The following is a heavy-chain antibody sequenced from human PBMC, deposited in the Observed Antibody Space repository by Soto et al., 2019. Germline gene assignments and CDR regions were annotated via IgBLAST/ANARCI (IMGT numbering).Heavy chain of an antibody. V-gene: IGHV3-33*01. Sequence: GGSLRLSCAASGFTFSSYGMHWVRQAPGKGLEWVAVIWYDGSNKYYADSVKGRFTISRDNSKNTLYLQMNSLRAEDTAVYCCARDRIAAAGTGIDPWGQGTLVTVSS. CDR3: ARDRIAAAGTGIDP. J-gene: IGHJ5*02. CDR2: IWYDGSNK. D-gene: IGHD6-13*01. CDR1: GFTFSSYG.